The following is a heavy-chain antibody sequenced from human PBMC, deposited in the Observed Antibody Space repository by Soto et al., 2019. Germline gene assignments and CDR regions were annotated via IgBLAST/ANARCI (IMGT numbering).Heavy chain of an antibody. CDR1: GFTFSNAW. Sequence: GGSLRLSCAASGFTFSNAWMNWVRQAPGKGLEWVGRIKSKTDGGTTDYAAPVKGRFTISRDDSKNTLYLQMNSLKTEDTAVYYFTTAAWSGYYVYYYYGMDVWGQGTTVTVSS. J-gene: IGHJ6*02. V-gene: IGHV3-15*07. CDR2: IKSKTDGGTT. CDR3: TTAAWSGYYVYYYYGMDV. D-gene: IGHD3-3*01.